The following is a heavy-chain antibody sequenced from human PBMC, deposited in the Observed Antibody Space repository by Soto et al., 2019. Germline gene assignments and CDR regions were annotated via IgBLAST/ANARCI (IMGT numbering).Heavy chain of an antibody. V-gene: IGHV3-21*01. Sequence: GGSLRLSCAASGFTFSSYSMNWVRQAPGKGLEWVSSISSSSSYIYYADSVKGRFTISRDNAKNSLYLQMNSLRAEDTAVYYCARDGGEYYDFWSGYLSPWVCWGQGTLVTVSS. CDR3: ARDGGEYYDFWSGYLSPWVC. CDR2: ISSSSSYI. J-gene: IGHJ4*02. CDR1: GFTFSSYS. D-gene: IGHD3-3*01.